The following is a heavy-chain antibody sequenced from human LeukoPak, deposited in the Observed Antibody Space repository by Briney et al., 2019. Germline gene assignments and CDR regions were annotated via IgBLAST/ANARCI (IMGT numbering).Heavy chain of an antibody. V-gene: IGHV1-46*03. CDR3: ARAGYYDFWSGYSNDAFDI. J-gene: IGHJ3*02. Sequence: GDSVKVSCKASGYTFTSYYMHWVRQAPGQGLEWMGIINPSGGSTSYAQKFQGRVTMTRDTSTSTVYMELSSLRSEDTAVYYCARAGYYDFWSGYSNDAFDIWGQGTMVTVSS. CDR1: GYTFTSYY. D-gene: IGHD3-3*01. CDR2: INPSGGST.